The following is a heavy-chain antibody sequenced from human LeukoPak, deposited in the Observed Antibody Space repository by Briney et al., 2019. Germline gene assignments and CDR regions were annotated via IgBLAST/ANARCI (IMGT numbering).Heavy chain of an antibody. CDR1: GFTFSSYG. D-gene: IGHD3-10*01. Sequence: GGSLRLSCAASGFTFSSYGMSWVRQAPGKGLEWVSAISGSGGSTYYADSVKGRFTISRDNSKNTLYLQMNSLRAEDTAVYCCAKGVVLLWFGDFDYWGQGTLVTVSS. CDR2: ISGSGGST. CDR3: AKGVVLLWFGDFDY. V-gene: IGHV3-23*01. J-gene: IGHJ4*02.